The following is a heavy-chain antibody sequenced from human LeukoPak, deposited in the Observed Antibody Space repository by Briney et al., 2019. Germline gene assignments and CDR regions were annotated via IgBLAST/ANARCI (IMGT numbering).Heavy chain of an antibody. CDR1: GFTFNYYA. V-gene: IGHV3-23*01. J-gene: IGHJ4*02. CDR2: ISGSDST. CDR3: AKGVRFLDWWILDY. Sequence: PGGSLRLSCAASGFTFNYYAMSWVRQAPGKGLEWVSAISGSDSTYYADSVKGRFTISRDNSKNTLYLQMNSLRAEDTAIYYCAKGVRFLDWWILDYWGQGSLVTVSS. D-gene: IGHD3-9*01.